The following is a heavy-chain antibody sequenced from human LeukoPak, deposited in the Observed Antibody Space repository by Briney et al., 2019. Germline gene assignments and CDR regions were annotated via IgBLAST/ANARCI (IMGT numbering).Heavy chain of an antibody. CDR1: GFTFSSYA. D-gene: IGHD1-26*01. CDR2: ISGSGGST. J-gene: IGHJ4*02. V-gene: IGHV3-23*01. Sequence: GGFLRLSCAASGFTFSSYAMSWVRQAPGKGLEWVSAISGSGGSTYYADSVKGRFTISRDNVDNVVYLQMNSLGAEDTAVYYCTTRGGSFSIFDYWGQGTLVTVSS. CDR3: TTRGGSFSIFDY.